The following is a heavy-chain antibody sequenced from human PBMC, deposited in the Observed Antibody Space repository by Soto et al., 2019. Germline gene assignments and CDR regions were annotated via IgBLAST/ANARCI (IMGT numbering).Heavy chain of an antibody. CDR3: ARGVSAGKGSPPDF. V-gene: IGHV3-23*01. CDR2: ISGSGGST. D-gene: IGHD6-13*01. J-gene: IGHJ4*02. Sequence: EMQLLESGGGLVQPGGSLRLSCAASGFTFSSFAMSWVRQAPGKGLDWVSAISGSGGSTYSADSVKGRFTISRDNSKNTLYLQMSSLRGEDTAVYYCARGVSAGKGSPPDFWGQGSLVTVSS. CDR1: GFTFSSFA.